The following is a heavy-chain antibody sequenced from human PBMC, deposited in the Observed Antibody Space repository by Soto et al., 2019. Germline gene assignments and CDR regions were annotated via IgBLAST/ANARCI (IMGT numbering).Heavy chain of an antibody. CDR3: ASGDCGGDCYPDYSYGMDV. CDR1: GGSISSGGYY. J-gene: IGHJ6*02. Sequence: QVQLQESGPGLVKPSQTLSLTCTVSGGSISSGGYYWSWIRQHPGKGLEWIGYIYYSGSTYYNPSLKSRVTISVDTSKNQFSLKLSSVTAADTAVYYCASGDCGGDCYPDYSYGMDVWGQGTTVTVSS. CDR2: IYYSGST. V-gene: IGHV4-31*03. D-gene: IGHD2-21*02.